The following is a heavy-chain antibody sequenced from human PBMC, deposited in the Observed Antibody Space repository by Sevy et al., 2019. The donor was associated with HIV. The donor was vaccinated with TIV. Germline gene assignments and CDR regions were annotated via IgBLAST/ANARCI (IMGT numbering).Heavy chain of an antibody. CDR2: VSRGGFTI. D-gene: IGHD3-22*01. Sequence: GGSLRLSCAASGFIFGDYYMAWVRQAPGKGLEWISYVSRGGFTIYYADSVEGRFSISRDDAKDSLFLQMDSLRAEDTAFYYCARGAHYDDATWGFDYWGQGALVTVSS. CDR1: GFIFGDYY. V-gene: IGHV3-11*01. J-gene: IGHJ4*02. CDR3: ARGAHYDDATWGFDY.